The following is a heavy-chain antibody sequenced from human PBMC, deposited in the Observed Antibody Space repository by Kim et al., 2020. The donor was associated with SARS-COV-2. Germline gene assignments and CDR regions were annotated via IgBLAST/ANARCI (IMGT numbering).Heavy chain of an antibody. D-gene: IGHD3-10*01. J-gene: IGHJ4*02. CDR2: INPSGGST. CDR1: GYTFTSYY. Sequence: ASVKVSCKASGYTFTSYYMHWVRQAPGQGLEWMGIINPSGGSTSYAQKFQGRVTMTRDTSTSTVYMELSSLRSEDTAVYYCARDHPSLWFGESAPTLGYWGQGTLVTVCS. CDR3: ARDHPSLWFGESAPTLGY. V-gene: IGHV1-46*01.